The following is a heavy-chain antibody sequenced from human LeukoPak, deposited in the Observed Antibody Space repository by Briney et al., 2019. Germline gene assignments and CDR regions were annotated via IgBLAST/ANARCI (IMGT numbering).Heavy chain of an antibody. CDR1: GFTFSSYA. CDR3: TRAGYRAVAGRESFDP. J-gene: IGHJ5*02. Sequence: PGGSLRLSCAASGFTFSSYAMSWVRQAPGKGLEWVGFIRSKAYGGTTEYAASVKGRFIISRDDSKSIAYLQMNSLKTEDTAVYYCTRAGYRAVAGRESFDPWGQGTLVTVSS. V-gene: IGHV3-49*04. D-gene: IGHD6-19*01. CDR2: IRSKAYGGTT.